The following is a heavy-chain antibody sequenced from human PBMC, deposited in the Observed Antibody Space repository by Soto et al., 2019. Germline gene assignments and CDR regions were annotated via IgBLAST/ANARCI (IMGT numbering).Heavy chain of an antibody. CDR3: ARDSSYYDSSGYYDFDD. CDR1: GYPFATYG. Sequence: AVVKVSCKVSGYPFATYGISCVRQAPGQGLEWMGWISAYNGNTNYAQKPQGRVTMTPDTSTSTAYMELRSLRSDDTAAYYCARDSSYYDSSGYYDFDDWGQGTLVTVSS. V-gene: IGHV1-18*04. D-gene: IGHD3-22*01. J-gene: IGHJ4*02. CDR2: ISAYNGNT.